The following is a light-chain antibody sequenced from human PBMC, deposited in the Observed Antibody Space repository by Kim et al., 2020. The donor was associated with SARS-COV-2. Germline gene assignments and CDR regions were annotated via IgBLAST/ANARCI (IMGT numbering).Light chain of an antibody. CDR2: DAS. Sequence: GDRVTITCRTSQFISHYLAWYQQKPGKVPQLLIYDASTLQPGVPSRFSGTASGTAFTLTINSLQPEDVATYYCQKYDGAPWPFGQGAKA. V-gene: IGKV1-27*01. CDR3: QKYDGAPWP. CDR1: QFISHY. J-gene: IGKJ1*01.